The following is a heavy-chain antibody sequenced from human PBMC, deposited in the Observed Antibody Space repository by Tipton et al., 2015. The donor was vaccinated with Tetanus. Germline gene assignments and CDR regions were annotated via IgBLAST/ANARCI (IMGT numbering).Heavy chain of an antibody. CDR1: GFTFDDYT. J-gene: IGHJ4*02. CDR3: AKNYDSSGYKYYFDY. Sequence: GSLRLFCAASGFTFDDYTMHWVRQAPGKGLEWVSLISWDGGSTYYADSVKGRFTISRDNSKNSLYLQMNSLRTEDTALYYCAKNYDSSGYKYYFDYWGQGTLVTVSS. D-gene: IGHD3-22*01. CDR2: ISWDGGST. V-gene: IGHV3-43*01.